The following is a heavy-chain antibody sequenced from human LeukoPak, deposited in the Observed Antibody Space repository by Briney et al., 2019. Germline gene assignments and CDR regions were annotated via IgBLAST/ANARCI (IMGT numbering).Heavy chain of an antibody. CDR1: GFSFSTYY. CDR2: ISSGSTYI. D-gene: IGHD1-14*01. V-gene: IGHV3-21*01. J-gene: IGHJ4*02. Sequence: GRSLRLSCAASGFSFSTYYVNWVRQAPGKGLEWVSCISSGSTYIFYADSVRGRFAISRDNAKNSLYLQMNSLRVDDTAVYYCVRENHGSFDYWGQGSLVTVSS. CDR3: VRENHGSFDY.